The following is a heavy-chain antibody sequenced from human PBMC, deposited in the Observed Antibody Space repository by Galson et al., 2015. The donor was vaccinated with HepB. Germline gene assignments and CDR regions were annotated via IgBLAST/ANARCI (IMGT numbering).Heavy chain of an antibody. CDR3: AKQVATRWGGLDY. D-gene: IGHD5-12*01. J-gene: IGHJ4*02. Sequence: SLRLSCAVSGFTFSSYAMRWVRQAPGKGLEWVSAISESGGSTYYADSVKGRFTISRDNSKNTLYLQMNSLRAEDTAVYYCAKQVATRWGGLDYWGQGTLVTVSS. CDR2: ISESGGST. V-gene: IGHV3-23*01. CDR1: GFTFSSYA.